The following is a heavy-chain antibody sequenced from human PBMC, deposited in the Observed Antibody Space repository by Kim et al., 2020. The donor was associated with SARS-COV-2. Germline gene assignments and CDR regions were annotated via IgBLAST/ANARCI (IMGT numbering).Heavy chain of an antibody. J-gene: IGHJ4*02. V-gene: IGHV3-30*18. CDR1: GFTFSSYG. D-gene: IGHD3-10*01. CDR2: ISYDGSNK. Sequence: GGSLRLSCAASGFTFSSYGMHWVRQAPGKGLEWVAVISYDGSNKYYADSVKGRFTISRDNSKNTLYLQMNSLRAEDTAVYYCAKSGYYGSGYLDYWGQGTLVTVS. CDR3: AKSGYYGSGYLDY.